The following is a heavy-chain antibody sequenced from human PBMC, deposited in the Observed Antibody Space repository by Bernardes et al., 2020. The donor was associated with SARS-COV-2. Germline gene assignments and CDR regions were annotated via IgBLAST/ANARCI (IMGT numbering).Heavy chain of an antibody. J-gene: IGHJ4*02. CDR2: INTDGTTT. CDR1: GFTFSKYW. V-gene: IGHV3-74*01. Sequence: GGSLRLSCAASGFTFSKYWIHWVRQAPGKGLVWVSRINTDGTTTGYADSVRGRFTISRDNAKNTLYLQMNSLTADDSAVYFCAKTAYTSGRGFYFDSWGRGTLVTVSS. D-gene: IGHD3-10*01. CDR3: AKTAYTSGRGFYFDS.